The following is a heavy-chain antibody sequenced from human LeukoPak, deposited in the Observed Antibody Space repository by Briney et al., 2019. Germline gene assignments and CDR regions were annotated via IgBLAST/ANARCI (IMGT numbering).Heavy chain of an antibody. CDR2: IIPIFGTA. J-gene: IGHJ6*02. Sequence: GASVKVSCKASGYTFTSYYMHWVRQAPGQGLEWMGGIIPIFGTANYAQKFQGRVTITADESTSTAYMELSSLRSEDTAVYYCAIQLWLLGYYYGMDVWGQGTTVTVSS. V-gene: IGHV1-69*13. CDR3: AIQLWLLGYYYGMDV. D-gene: IGHD5-18*01. CDR1: GYTFTSYY.